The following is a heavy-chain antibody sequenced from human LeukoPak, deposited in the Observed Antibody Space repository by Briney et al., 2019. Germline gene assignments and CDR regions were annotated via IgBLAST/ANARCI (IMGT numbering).Heavy chain of an antibody. CDR3: ARGAFVRGRGTKTKDDAFDI. Sequence: GASVKVSCKASGGTFSSYAISWVRQAPGQGLEWMGGIIPIFGTANYAQKFLGRVTITADESTSTAYMELSSLRSEDTAVYYCARGAFVRGRGTKTKDDAFDIWGQGTMVTVSS. CDR2: IIPIFGTA. CDR1: GGTFSSYA. V-gene: IGHV1-69*13. J-gene: IGHJ3*02. D-gene: IGHD3-16*01.